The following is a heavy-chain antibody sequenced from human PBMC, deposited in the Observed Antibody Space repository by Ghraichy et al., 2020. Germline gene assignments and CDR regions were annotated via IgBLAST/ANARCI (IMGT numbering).Heavy chain of an antibody. CDR2: ISGSGGST. CDR3: AKERIVVVPAAIHNWFDP. Sequence: GESLNISCAASGFTFSSYAMSWVRPAPGKGLEWVSAISGSGGSTYYADSVKGRFTISRDNSKNTLYLQMNSLIAEDTAVYYCAKERIVVVPAAIHNWFDPGGQGTLVTVSS. V-gene: IGHV3-23*01. CDR1: GFTFSSYA. D-gene: IGHD2-2*01. J-gene: IGHJ5*02.